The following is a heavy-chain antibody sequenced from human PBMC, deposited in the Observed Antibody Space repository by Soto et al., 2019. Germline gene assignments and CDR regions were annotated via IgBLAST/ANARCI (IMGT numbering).Heavy chain of an antibody. J-gene: IGHJ6*04. Sequence: GGSLRLSCAASGFTFSSYAMSWVRQAPGKGLEWVSAISGSGGSTYYADSVKGRFTISRDNSKNTLYLQMNSLRAEDTAVYYCARTGGGVRGVGAVDVWGKGTTVTVSS. D-gene: IGHD3-10*01. CDR2: ISGSGGST. CDR3: ARTGGGVRGVGAVDV. CDR1: GFTFSSYA. V-gene: IGHV3-23*01.